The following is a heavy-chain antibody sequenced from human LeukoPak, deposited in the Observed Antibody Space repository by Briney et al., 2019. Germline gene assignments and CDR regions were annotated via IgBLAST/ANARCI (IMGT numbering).Heavy chain of an antibody. V-gene: IGHV4-59*08. D-gene: IGHD3-10*01. CDR2: IYYSGST. Sequence: SETLTLTCTVSGGSISSYYWSWIRQPPGKGLEGIGYIYYSGSTNYTPSLKSRVTISVDTSKNQFSLKLSSVTAADTAVYYCARLGMVRGRGRFDPWGQGTLVTVSS. J-gene: IGHJ5*02. CDR1: GGSISSYY. CDR3: ARLGMVRGRGRFDP.